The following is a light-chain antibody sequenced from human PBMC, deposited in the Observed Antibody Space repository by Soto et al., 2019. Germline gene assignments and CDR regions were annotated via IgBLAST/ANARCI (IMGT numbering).Light chain of an antibody. J-gene: IGKJ4*01. CDR2: GAF. CDR3: QQYKKWPPLT. V-gene: IGKV3-15*01. Sequence: IVMTQSPATLSVSPGETATLSCRASQSVAFHLAWYQQKPGQGARLLIYGAFTRATRIPARFSGSGSGTEFTLTISSLQYEDFAVYYCQQYKKWPPLTFGGGTKVEIK. CDR1: QSVAFH.